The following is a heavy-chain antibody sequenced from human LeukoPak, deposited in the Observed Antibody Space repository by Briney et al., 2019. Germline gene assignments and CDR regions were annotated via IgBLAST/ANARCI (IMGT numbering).Heavy chain of an antibody. CDR1: GFTFSSYA. J-gene: IGHJ4*02. V-gene: IGHV3-23*01. CDR2: ISGSGGST. Sequence: PGGSLRLSCAASGFTFSSYAMSWVRQAPGKGLEWVSAISGSGGSTYYADSVKGRFTISRDNSKNTLYLQMSSLRAEDTAVYYCARGVQVWLMSQRYFDSWGQGTLVTVSS. D-gene: IGHD3-10*01. CDR3: ARGVQVWLMSQRYFDS.